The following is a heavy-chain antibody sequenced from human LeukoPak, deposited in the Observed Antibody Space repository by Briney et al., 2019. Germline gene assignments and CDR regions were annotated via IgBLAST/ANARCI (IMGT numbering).Heavy chain of an antibody. CDR3: ALHVLLFGWRNWFDP. CDR1: GYTFTSYG. V-gene: IGHV1-18*04. D-gene: IGHD2-21*02. Sequence: ASVKVSCKASGYTFTSYGISWVRQAPGQGLEWMGWISAYNGNTNYAQKLQGRVTMTTDTSTSTACMELRSLRSDDTAVYYCALHVLLFGWRNWFDPWGQGTLVTVSS. J-gene: IGHJ5*02. CDR2: ISAYNGNT.